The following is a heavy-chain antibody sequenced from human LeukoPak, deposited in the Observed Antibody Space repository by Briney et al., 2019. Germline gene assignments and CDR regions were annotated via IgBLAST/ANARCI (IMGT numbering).Heavy chain of an antibody. V-gene: IGHV3-7*01. J-gene: IGHJ4*02. CDR1: GFTFNDYW. CDR2: IKQDGSEK. CDR3: ARVGLYFDY. Sequence: GGSLRLSCATSGFTFNDYWMNWVRQAPGKGLEWVANIKQDGSEKYYVDSVKGRFTISRDNAKKSLYLQMNSLRAEDTAVYYCARVGLYFDYWGQGTLVTVSS.